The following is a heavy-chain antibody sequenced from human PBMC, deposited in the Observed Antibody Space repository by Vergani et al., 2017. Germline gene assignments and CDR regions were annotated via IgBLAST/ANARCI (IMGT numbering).Heavy chain of an antibody. D-gene: IGHD3-10*01. V-gene: IGHV4-34*01. CDR1: GGSFSGYY. CDR2: INHSGST. J-gene: IGHJ4*02. Sequence: QVQLQQWGAGLLKPSETLSLTCAVYGGSFSGYYWSWIRQPPGKGLEWIGEINHSGSTNYNPSLKSRVTISVDTSKNQFALKLSSVTAADTAVYYCARCGRFGEIPRSVWVSWGQGTLVTVSS. CDR3: ARCGRFGEIPRSVWVS.